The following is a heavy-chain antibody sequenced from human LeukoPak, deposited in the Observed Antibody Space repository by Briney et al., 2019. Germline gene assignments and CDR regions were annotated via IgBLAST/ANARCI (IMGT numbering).Heavy chain of an antibody. CDR3: ARHLSSVPHSYYYDSSGYYYYYYMDV. CDR1: GGSISSSSYY. Sequence: SETLSLTCTVSGGSISSSSYYWGWIRQPPGKGLEWIGSIYYSGSTYYNPSLKSRVTISVDTSKNQFSLKLSSVTAADTAVYYCARHLSSVPHSYYYDSSGYYYYYYMDVWGKGTTVTISS. J-gene: IGHJ6*03. D-gene: IGHD3-22*01. CDR2: IYYSGST. V-gene: IGHV4-39*01.